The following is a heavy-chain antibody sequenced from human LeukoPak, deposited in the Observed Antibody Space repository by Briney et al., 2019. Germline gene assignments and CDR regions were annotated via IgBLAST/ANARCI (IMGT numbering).Heavy chain of an antibody. CDR1: GGSFSGYY. J-gene: IGHJ3*02. D-gene: IGHD3-22*01. CDR2: INHSGST. V-gene: IGHV4-34*01. CDR3: ARDYYDSSGYYYSRAYDAFDI. Sequence: PSETLSLTCAVYGGSFSGYYWSWIRQPPGKGLEWIGEINHSGSTNYNPSLKSRVTISVDTSKNQFSLKLSTVTAADTAVYYCARDYYDSSGYYYSRAYDAFDIWGQGTMVTVSS.